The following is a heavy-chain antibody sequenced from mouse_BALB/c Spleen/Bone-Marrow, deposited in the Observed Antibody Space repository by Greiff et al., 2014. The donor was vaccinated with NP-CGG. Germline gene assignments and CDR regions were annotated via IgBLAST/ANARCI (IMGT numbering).Heavy chain of an antibody. CDR3: ARYYYGYYFDY. CDR1: GFNIKDTY. CDR2: IDPASGNT. Sequence: VQLQQSGAELVKPGASVELSCTASGFNIKDTYMHWVKQRPEQGLEWIGRIDPASGNTKYDPKFQGKATITADTSSNTAYLQLSSLTSEDTAVYYCARYYYGYYFDYWGQGTTLTVSS. D-gene: IGHD1-1*01. V-gene: IGHV14-3*02. J-gene: IGHJ2*01.